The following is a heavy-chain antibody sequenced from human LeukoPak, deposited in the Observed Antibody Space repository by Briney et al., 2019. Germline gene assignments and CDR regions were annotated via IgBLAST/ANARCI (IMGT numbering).Heavy chain of an antibody. D-gene: IGHD3-10*01. CDR3: ARVLWFGELLYFDY. CDR2: INHSGST. J-gene: IGHJ4*02. CDR1: GGSFSGYY. V-gene: IGHV4-34*01. Sequence: PSETLSLTCAVYGGSFSGYYWSWIRQPPGKGLEWIGEINHSGSTNYNPSLKSRVTISVDTSKNQFSLKLSSVTAADTAVYYCARVLWFGELLYFDYWGQGTLVTVSS.